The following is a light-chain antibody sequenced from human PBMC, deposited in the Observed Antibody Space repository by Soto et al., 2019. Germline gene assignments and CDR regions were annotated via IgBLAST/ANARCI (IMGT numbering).Light chain of an antibody. Sequence: EIVLTQSPGTLSLSPGERATLSCSASQSVSSSYLAWYQQKPVQAPRLLIYAASSRATGIPDRFSGRGSGTDFTLTISRLEPEDFAVYYCQQYGSSPETFGQGTKVEIQ. V-gene: IGKV3-20*01. CDR3: QQYGSSPET. J-gene: IGKJ1*01. CDR1: QSVSSSY. CDR2: AAS.